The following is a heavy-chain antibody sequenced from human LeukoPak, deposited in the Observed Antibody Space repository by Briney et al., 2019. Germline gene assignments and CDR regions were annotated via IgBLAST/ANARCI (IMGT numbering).Heavy chain of an antibody. J-gene: IGHJ1*01. CDR3: ARDHPAVGGSTGYFQH. V-gene: IGHV3-33*01. D-gene: IGHD6-19*01. CDR2: IWYDGSNE. CDR1: GFTFSSYG. Sequence: GGSLRLSCTASGFTFSSYGMHWVRQAPGKGLETVAVIWYDGSNEYYADSVKGRFTISRDNSKNTLYLQMNSLRAEDTAVYYCARDHPAVGGSTGYFQHWGQGTLVTVSS.